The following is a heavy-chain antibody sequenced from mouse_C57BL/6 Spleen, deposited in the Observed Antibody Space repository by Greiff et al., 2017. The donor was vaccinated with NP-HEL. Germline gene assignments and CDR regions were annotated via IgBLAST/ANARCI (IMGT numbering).Heavy chain of an antibody. V-gene: IGHV1-26*01. CDR2: LNPNNGGT. D-gene: IGHD2-12*01. CDR1: GYTFTDYY. J-gene: IGHJ3*01. CDR3: ARIGSNDRAWFAY. Sequence: EVQLQQSGPELVKPGASVKISCKASGYTFTDYYMNWVKQSHGKSLEWIGDLNPNNGGTSYNQKFKGKATLTVDKSSSTAYMELRSLTSEDSAVYYCARIGSNDRAWFAYWGQGTLVTVSA.